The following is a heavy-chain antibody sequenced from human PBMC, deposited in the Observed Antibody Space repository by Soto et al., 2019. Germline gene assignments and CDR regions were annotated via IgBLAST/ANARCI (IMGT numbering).Heavy chain of an antibody. CDR1: GGTFSSYA. CDR3: AREGGSYVSPLDDY. D-gene: IGHD3-16*01. J-gene: IGHJ4*02. V-gene: IGHV1-69*01. Sequence: QVQLVQSGAEVKKPGSSVKVSCKASGGTFSSYAISWVRQAPRQGLEWMGGIIPIFGTANYAQKFQGRVTITADESTSTAYMELSSLRSEDTAVYYCAREGGSYVSPLDDYWGQGTLVTVSS. CDR2: IIPIFGTA.